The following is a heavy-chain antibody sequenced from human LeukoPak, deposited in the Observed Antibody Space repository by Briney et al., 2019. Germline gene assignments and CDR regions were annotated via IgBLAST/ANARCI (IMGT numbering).Heavy chain of an antibody. Sequence: SETLSLTCTVSGGSISSYYWSWIRQPAGKGLEWIGRIYASGSTNYNPSLKSRVTISIDTSKNQFSLKLSSVTAADTAVYYCASAPYDAPIDYWGQGTLVTVSS. CDR2: IYASGST. J-gene: IGHJ4*02. V-gene: IGHV4-4*07. D-gene: IGHD3-22*01. CDR3: ASAPYDAPIDY. CDR1: GGSISSYY.